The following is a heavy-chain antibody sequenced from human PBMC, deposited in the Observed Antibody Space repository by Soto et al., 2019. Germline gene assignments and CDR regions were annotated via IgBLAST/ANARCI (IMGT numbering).Heavy chain of an antibody. CDR1: GGTFSSYA. D-gene: IGHD2-21*02. V-gene: IGHV1-69*01. Sequence: QVQLVQSGAEVKKPGSSVKVSCKASGGTFSSYAISWVRQAPGQGLEWMGGIIPIFGTANYAQKFQGRVTITADESTSTAYMELSSLRSEDTAVYYCAGPVVVTAGPYYGMDVWGQGTTVTVSS. CDR3: AGPVVVTAGPYYGMDV. CDR2: IIPIFGTA. J-gene: IGHJ6*02.